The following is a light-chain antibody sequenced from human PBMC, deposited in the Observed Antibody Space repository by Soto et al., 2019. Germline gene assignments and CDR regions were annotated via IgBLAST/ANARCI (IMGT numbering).Light chain of an antibody. Sequence: DIQMTQSPSTLSASVGDRVTITCRASQSISSSLAWYQQKPGKAPKLLIYKASSLESGVPSRFSGSGSGTEFTLTISSVQPDDFATDYCQQYNSFWTFGQGTKVEI. V-gene: IGKV1-5*03. CDR2: KAS. CDR1: QSISSS. CDR3: QQYNSFWT. J-gene: IGKJ1*01.